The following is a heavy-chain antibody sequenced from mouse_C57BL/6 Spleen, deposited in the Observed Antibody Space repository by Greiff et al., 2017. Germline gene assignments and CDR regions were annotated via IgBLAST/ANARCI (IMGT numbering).Heavy chain of an antibody. Sequence: EVKLMESGGGLVKPGGSLKLSCAASGFTFSSYAMSWVRQTPEKRLEWVATISDGGSYTYYPDNVKGRFTISRDNAKNNLYLQMSHLKSEDTAMYYCARGRLTGTRFDYWGQGTTLTVSS. D-gene: IGHD4-1*01. J-gene: IGHJ2*01. CDR3: ARGRLTGTRFDY. CDR1: GFTFSSYA. CDR2: ISDGGSYT. V-gene: IGHV5-4*03.